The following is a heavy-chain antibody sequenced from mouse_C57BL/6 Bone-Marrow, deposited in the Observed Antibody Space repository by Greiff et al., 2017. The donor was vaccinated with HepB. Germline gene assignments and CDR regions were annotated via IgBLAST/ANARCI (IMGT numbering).Heavy chain of an antibody. D-gene: IGHD2-4*01. Sequence: QVHVKQSGPELVKPGASVKISCKASGYTFTDYYINWVKQRPGQGLEWIGWIYPGSGNTKYNEKFKGKATLTVDTSSSTAYMQLSSLTSEDSAVYFCARGVYYDYDDWFAYWGQGTLVTVSA. CDR1: GYTFTDYY. CDR2: IYPGSGNT. CDR3: ARGVYYDYDDWFAY. J-gene: IGHJ3*01. V-gene: IGHV1-84*01.